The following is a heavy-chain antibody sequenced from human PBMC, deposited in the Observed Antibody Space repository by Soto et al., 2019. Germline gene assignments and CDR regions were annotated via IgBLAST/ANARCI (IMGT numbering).Heavy chain of an antibody. CDR3: ARDQPHCSSTSCYGYYYYGMDV. Sequence: QVQLVQSGAEVKKPGASVKVSCKASGYTFTSYAMHWVRQAPGQRLEWMGWINAGNGNTKYSQKFQGRVTITRDTSASTAYMELSSLRSEDTAVYYCARDQPHCSSTSCYGYYYYGMDVWGQGTTVTVSS. CDR1: GYTFTSYA. D-gene: IGHD2-2*01. J-gene: IGHJ6*02. V-gene: IGHV1-3*01. CDR2: INAGNGNT.